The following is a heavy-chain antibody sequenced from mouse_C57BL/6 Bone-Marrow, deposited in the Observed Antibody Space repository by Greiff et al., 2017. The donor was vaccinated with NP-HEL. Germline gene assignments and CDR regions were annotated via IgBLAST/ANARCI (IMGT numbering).Heavy chain of an antibody. J-gene: IGHJ3*01. D-gene: IGHD1-1*01. V-gene: IGHV14-4*01. Sequence: EVQLVESGAELVRPGASVKLSCTASGFTIKDDYMHWVKQRPEQGLEWIGWIDPENGDTEYAPKFQGQATLTADTSSHTAYLQHSSLTAEDAAVYYGATVDYGSSYDAYWGQGTLVTVSA. CDR2: IDPENGDT. CDR1: GFTIKDDY. CDR3: ATVDYGSSYDAY.